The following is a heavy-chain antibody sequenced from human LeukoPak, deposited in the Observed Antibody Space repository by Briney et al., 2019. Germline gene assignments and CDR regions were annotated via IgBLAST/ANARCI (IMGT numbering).Heavy chain of an antibody. CDR3: ARHRYYDNSGYYCDQ. V-gene: IGHV4-39*01. J-gene: IGHJ4*02. CDR1: GRSIGTSCYG. Sequence: SKTLSLACTLAGRSIGTSCYGWDWIRPPPGWGREGLGSFYFSGNTYYNPSLKSRVTISADTSKHQFSLKLSSGTAADTAVYYGARHRYYDNSGYYCDQWGQGTLVTVSS. D-gene: IGHD3-22*01. CDR2: FYFSGNT.